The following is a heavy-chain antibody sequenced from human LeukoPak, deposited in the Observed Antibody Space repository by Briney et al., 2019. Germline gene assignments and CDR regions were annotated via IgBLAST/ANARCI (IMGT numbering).Heavy chain of an antibody. Sequence: SETLSLTCTVSGGSISSYYWSWIRQPAGKGLEWIGRIYISGSTNYNPSLKSRVTMSVDTSRNQFSLKLSSVTAADTAVYYCARGRYDFWSGFNWFDPWGQGTLVTVSS. CDR1: GGSISSYY. CDR3: ARGRYDFWSGFNWFDP. D-gene: IGHD3-3*01. CDR2: IYISGST. V-gene: IGHV4-4*07. J-gene: IGHJ5*02.